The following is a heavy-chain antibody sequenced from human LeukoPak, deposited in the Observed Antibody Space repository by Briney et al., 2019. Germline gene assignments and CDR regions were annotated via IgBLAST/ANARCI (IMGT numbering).Heavy chain of an antibody. J-gene: IGHJ2*01. D-gene: IGHD2-21*01. CDR2: INTDGSIT. CDR3: AREISDSPGFDL. Sequence: QTGGSLRLSCAASGFTFSTYWMHWVRQPPGRGLVWVSRINTDGSITSYADSVKGRFTISRGNAKNTLYLQMNSLRAEDTAVYYCAREISDSPGFDLWGRGTLVTVSS. V-gene: IGHV3-74*01. CDR1: GFTFSTYW.